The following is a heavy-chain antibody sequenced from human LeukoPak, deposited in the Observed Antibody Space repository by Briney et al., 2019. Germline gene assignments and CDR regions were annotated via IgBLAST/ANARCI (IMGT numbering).Heavy chain of an antibody. CDR2: IIPIFGTA. CDR3: ARGHQDFDRLLTGFDY. CDR1: GGTFSSYA. V-gene: IGHV1-69*06. J-gene: IGHJ4*02. Sequence: ASVKVSCKASGGTFSSYAISWVRQAPGQGLEWMGGIIPIFGTANYAQKFQGRVTITADKSTSTACMELSSLRSEDTAVYYCARGHQDFDRLLTGFDYWAQGTLVTVSS. D-gene: IGHD3-9*01.